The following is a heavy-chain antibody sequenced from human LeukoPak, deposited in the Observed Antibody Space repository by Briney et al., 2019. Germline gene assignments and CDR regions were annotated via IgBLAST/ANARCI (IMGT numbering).Heavy chain of an antibody. D-gene: IGHD4-17*01. Sequence: PGGSLRLSCAASGFTFSSYDMHWARQATGKGLEWVSAIGTAGDTYYPGSVKGRFTISRENAKNSLYLQMNSLRAGDTAVYYCARDGNGDALDYWGQGTLVTVSS. V-gene: IGHV3-13*01. CDR2: IGTAGDT. CDR3: ARDGNGDALDY. CDR1: GFTFSSYD. J-gene: IGHJ4*02.